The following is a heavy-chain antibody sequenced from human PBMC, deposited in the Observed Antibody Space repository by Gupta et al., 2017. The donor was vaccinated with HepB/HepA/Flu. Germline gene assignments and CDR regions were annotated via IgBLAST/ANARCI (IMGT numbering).Heavy chain of an antibody. J-gene: IGHJ2*01. D-gene: IGHD1-26*01. CDR3: ARARGGWNWFFDL. Sequence: QLQLQESGPGLVKPSETLSLTCNVSGGSVSSSGNYWAWIRQPPGKGLEYMGSIYYTGSTFSDPSLKSRVTISADTSKNHFSLNLRPVTASDTAVYFCARARGGWNWFFDLWGRGTLVTVSS. V-gene: IGHV4-39*02. CDR1: GGSVSSSGNY. CDR2: IYYTGST.